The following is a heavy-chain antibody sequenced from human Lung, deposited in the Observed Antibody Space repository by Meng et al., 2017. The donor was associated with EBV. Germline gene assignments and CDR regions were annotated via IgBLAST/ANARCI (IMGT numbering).Heavy chain of an antibody. J-gene: IGHJ4*02. CDR2: IIPILGIA. D-gene: IGHD3-22*01. CDR1: GGTFSSYT. V-gene: IGHV1-69*08. Sequence: VQLVQSGAEVKKPGSSVTVSCKASGGTFSSYTISWVRQAPGQGLEWMGRIIPILGIANYAQKFQGRVTITADKSTSTAYMELSSLRSEDTAVYYCAREDSSGYSYYFDYWGQGTLVTVSS. CDR3: AREDSSGYSYYFDY.